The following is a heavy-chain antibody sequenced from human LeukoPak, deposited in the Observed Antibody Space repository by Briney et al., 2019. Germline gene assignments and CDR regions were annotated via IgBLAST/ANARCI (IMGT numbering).Heavy chain of an antibody. CDR3: ARASTTVPYLLDN. CDR2: INGDGSST. Sequence: GGSLRLSCVASGFTFSTYWMHWVRQAPGKGLLWVSRINGDGSSTNYADSVKGRFTISRDNAKNTLYLQMNSLRAEDTAVYYCARASTTVPYLLDNWGQGTLVTVSS. D-gene: IGHD4-17*01. V-gene: IGHV3-74*01. J-gene: IGHJ4*02. CDR1: GFTFSTYW.